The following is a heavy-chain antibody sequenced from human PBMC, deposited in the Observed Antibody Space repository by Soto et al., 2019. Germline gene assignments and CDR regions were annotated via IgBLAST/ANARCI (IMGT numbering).Heavy chain of an antibody. V-gene: IGHV3-30*18. CDR3: AKDVGSAIYKHYFDY. Sequence: QVKLVESGGGVVQPGRSLRLSCAASGFTFSDYGIHWVRQAPGKGLEWVAVISFDGSKKYYADSVKGRLTISRDNSKNTLFLQMSSLRPDDTAVYYCAKDVGSAIYKHYFDYWGQGTLVTVSS. CDR1: GFTFSDYG. J-gene: IGHJ4*02. CDR2: ISFDGSKK. D-gene: IGHD3-10*01.